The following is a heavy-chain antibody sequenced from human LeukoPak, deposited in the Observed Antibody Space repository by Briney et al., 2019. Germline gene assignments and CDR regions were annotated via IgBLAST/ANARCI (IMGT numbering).Heavy chain of an antibody. V-gene: IGHV3-11*01. CDR3: AKVRSGYYFDY. CDR2: ISSSGSTI. CDR1: GGSFSGYY. D-gene: IGHD3-22*01. Sequence: LSLTCAVYGGSFSGYYWSWIRQAPGKGLEWVSYISSSGSTIYYADSVKGRFTISRDNAKNSLYLQMNSLRAEDTAVYYCAKVRSGYYFDYWGQGTLVTVSS. J-gene: IGHJ4*02.